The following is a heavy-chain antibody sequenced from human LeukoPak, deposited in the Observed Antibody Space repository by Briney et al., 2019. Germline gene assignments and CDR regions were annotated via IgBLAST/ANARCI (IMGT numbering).Heavy chain of an antibody. CDR1: GGSFSGYY. J-gene: IGHJ3*02. V-gene: IGHV4-34*01. CDR3: ARTHRRSGSYLVFDI. D-gene: IGHD1-26*01. CDR2: INHSGST. Sequence: SETLSLTCAVYGGSFSGYYWSWIRQPPGKGLEWIEEINHSGSTNYNPSLKSRVTISVDTSKNQFSLKLSSVTAADTAVYYCARTHRRSGSYLVFDIWGQGTMVTVSS.